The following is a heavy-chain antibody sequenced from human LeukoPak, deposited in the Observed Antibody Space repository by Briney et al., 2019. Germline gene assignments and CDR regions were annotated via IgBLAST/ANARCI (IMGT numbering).Heavy chain of an antibody. CDR3: ARLRDFIAARRSFKYYYYYMDV. J-gene: IGHJ6*03. D-gene: IGHD6-6*01. CDR2: IYPGDSDT. Sequence: PGESLKISCKGSGYSFTSYWIGWVRQMPGKGLEWMGIIYPGDSDTRYSPSFQGQVTISADKSISTAYLQWSSLKASDTAMYYCARLRDFIAARRSFKYYYYYMDVWGKGTTVTVSS. CDR1: GYSFTSYW. V-gene: IGHV5-51*01.